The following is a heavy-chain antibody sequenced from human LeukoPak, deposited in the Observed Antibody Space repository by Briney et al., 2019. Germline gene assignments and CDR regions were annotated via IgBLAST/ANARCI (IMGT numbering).Heavy chain of an antibody. CDR1: GYSLTNHY. J-gene: IGHJ5*02. CDR3: ARGPAAIHP. CDR2: VLHTGGT. Sequence: SETLSLTCAVYGYSLTNHYWIWIRQPPGKGLEWVGEVLHTGGTNYSPPLKSRVTISVDTSKNQFFLKLTSVTAADTAVYYCARGPAAIHPWGPGTLVTVSS. V-gene: IGHV4-34*12. D-gene: IGHD2-2*01.